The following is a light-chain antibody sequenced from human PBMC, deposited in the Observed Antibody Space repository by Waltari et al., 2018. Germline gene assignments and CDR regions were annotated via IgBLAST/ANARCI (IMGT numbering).Light chain of an antibody. CDR1: SSDVGGYNY. Sequence: GQSITISCTGTSSDVGGYNYVSWYQQHPGKAPKLMIYEVSNRPSGVSNRFSGSKSGNTASLTISGLQAEDEADYYCSSYTNSNTRVFGGGTKLTVL. CDR2: EVS. V-gene: IGLV2-14*01. J-gene: IGLJ3*02. CDR3: SSYTNSNTRV.